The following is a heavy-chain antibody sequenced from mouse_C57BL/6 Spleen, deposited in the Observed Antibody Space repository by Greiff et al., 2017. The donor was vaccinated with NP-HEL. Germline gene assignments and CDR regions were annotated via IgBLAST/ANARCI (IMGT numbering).Heavy chain of an antibody. D-gene: IGHD1-1*01. J-gene: IGHJ4*01. V-gene: IGHV1-82*01. Sequence: SGPELVKPGASVKISCKASGYAFSSSWMNWVKQRPGKGLEWIGRIYPGDGDTNYNGKFTGKATLTADKSSSTAYMQLSSLTSEDSAVYFCAREYYGSSPYYYAMDYWGQGTSVTVSS. CDR3: AREYYGSSPYYYAMDY. CDR1: GYAFSSSW. CDR2: IYPGDGDT.